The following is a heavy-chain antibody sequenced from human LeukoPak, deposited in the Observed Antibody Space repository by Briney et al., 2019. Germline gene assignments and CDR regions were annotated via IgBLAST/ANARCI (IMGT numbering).Heavy chain of an antibody. CDR3: ARLIQPQGAFDI. Sequence: GESLTLSCAASGFTVSSNYMNWVRQAPGKVLEWVAVLYSAGNTFYADSVKGRFTISRDNSKNTLYLQMNSLRAEDAALYYCARLIQPQGAFDIWGQGTMVTVSS. V-gene: IGHV3-53*01. J-gene: IGHJ3*02. CDR2: LYSAGNT. D-gene: IGHD3-16*01. CDR1: GFTVSSNY.